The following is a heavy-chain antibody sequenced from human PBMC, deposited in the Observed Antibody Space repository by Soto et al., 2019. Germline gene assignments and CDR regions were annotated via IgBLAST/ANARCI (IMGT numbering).Heavy chain of an antibody. J-gene: IGHJ6*02. D-gene: IGHD6-19*01. CDR3: AKDHGGSSGWYGDPRDFYYYYYGMDV. V-gene: IGHV3-30*18. CDR1: GFTFSSYG. CDR2: ISYDGSNK. Sequence: GGSLRLSCAASGFTFSSYGMHWVRQAPGKGLEWVAVISYDGSNKYYADSVKGRFTISRDNSKNTLYLQMNSLRAEDTAVYYCAKDHGGSSGWYGDPRDFYYYYYGMDVWGQGTTVTASS.